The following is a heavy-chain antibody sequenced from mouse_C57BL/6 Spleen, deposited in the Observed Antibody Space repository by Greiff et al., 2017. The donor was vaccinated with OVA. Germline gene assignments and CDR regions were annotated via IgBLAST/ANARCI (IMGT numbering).Heavy chain of an antibody. Sequence: VQLKESGPGLVKPSQSLSLTCSVTGYSITSGYYWNWIRQFPGNKLEWMGYISYDGSNNYNPSLKNRISITRDTSKNQFFLKLNSVTTEDTATYYCASIYDGYYDYFDYWGQGTTLTVSS. J-gene: IGHJ2*01. CDR1: GYSITSGYY. CDR3: ASIYDGYYDYFDY. V-gene: IGHV3-6*01. CDR2: ISYDGSN. D-gene: IGHD2-3*01.